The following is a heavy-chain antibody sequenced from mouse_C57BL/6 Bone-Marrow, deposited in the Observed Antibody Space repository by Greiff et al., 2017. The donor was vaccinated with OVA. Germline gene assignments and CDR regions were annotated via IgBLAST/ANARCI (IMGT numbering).Heavy chain of an antibody. Sequence: VKLVESGGDLVKPGGSLKLSCAASGFTFSSYGMSWVRQTPDKRLEWVATISSGGSYTYYPDSVKGRFTISRDNAKNTLYLQMSSLKSEDTAMYYCASLLYSRFAYWGQGTLVTVSA. J-gene: IGHJ3*01. D-gene: IGHD2-12*01. CDR2: ISSGGSYT. CDR3: ASLLYSRFAY. V-gene: IGHV5-6*02. CDR1: GFTFSSYG.